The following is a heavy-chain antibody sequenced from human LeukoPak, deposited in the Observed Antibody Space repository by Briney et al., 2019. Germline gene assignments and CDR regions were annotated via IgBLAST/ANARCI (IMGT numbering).Heavy chain of an antibody. CDR3: ARGAVPQYYDYVWGSYRYPTIFDY. Sequence: SETLSHTCAVYGGSFSGYYWSWIRQPPGKGLEWIGEINHSGSTNYNPSLKSRVTISVDTSKNQFSLKLSSVTAADTAVYYCARGAVPQYYDYVWGSYRYPTIFDYWGQGTLVTVSS. J-gene: IGHJ4*02. CDR1: GGSFSGYY. CDR2: INHSGST. D-gene: IGHD3-16*02. V-gene: IGHV4-34*01.